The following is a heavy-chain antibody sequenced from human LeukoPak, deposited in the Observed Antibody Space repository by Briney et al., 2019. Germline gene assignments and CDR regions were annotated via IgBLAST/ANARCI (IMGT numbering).Heavy chain of an antibody. CDR3: AGTEVGGTTSGY. D-gene: IGHD1-26*01. J-gene: IGHJ4*02. Sequence: PSETLSLTCAVSGGSISSTNYWNWVRQPPGKGLEWIGEIYHSGSTKYNPSLTSRVSISLDKSKNQFSLELTSVTAADTAVYYCAGTEVGGTTSGYRGQGILVTVSS. CDR1: GGSISSTNY. V-gene: IGHV4-4*02. CDR2: IYHSGST.